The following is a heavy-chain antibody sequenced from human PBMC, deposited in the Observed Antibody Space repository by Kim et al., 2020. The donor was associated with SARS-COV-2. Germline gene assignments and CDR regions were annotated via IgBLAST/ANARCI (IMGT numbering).Heavy chain of an antibody. D-gene: IGHD6-6*01. Sequence: NPSLKSRVTISVDTSKNQFSLKLSSVTAADTAVYYCATISIAARKVQFDYWGQGTLVTVSS. V-gene: IGHV4-59*01. CDR3: ATISIAARKVQFDY. J-gene: IGHJ4*02.